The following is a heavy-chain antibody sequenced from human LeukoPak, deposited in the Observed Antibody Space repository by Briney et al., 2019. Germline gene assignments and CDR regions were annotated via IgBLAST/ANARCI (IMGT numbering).Heavy chain of an antibody. V-gene: IGHV4-34*01. D-gene: IGHD2-8*01. CDR3: ARGRCPDY. Sequence: KPSETLSLTCAVYGGSFSGYYWSWIRQPPGKGLEWIGEINHSGSTNYNPSLKSRVTISVDTSKNQFSLRLSSVTAADTAVYYCARGRCPDYWGQGTLVTVSS. J-gene: IGHJ4*02. CDR1: GGSFSGYY. CDR2: INHSGST.